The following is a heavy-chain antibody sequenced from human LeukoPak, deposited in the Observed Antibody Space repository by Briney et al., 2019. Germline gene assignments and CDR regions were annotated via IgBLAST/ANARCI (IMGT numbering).Heavy chain of an antibody. CDR2: ISSSGGTI. CDR3: AGGLNTVTVPFDY. V-gene: IGHV3-11*01. J-gene: IGHJ4*02. D-gene: IGHD4-17*01. CDR1: GFTFSDYY. Sequence: PGGSLRLSCAASGFTFSDYYMNWIRQAPGKGLEWISYISSSGGTIYYADSVKGRFTISRDNAKNSLYLQMNSLRAEDTAVYYCAGGLNTVTVPFDYWGQGTLVTVSS.